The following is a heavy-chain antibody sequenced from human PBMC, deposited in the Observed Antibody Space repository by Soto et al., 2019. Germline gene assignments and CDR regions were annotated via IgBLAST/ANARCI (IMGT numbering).Heavy chain of an antibody. D-gene: IGHD5-18*01. CDR1: GFSFSDYY. J-gene: IGHJ4*02. V-gene: IGHV3-11*06. CDR3: ARVDTSMDEFDY. CDR2: ISTSGTYT. Sequence: QVQLEESGGGLVRPGGSLRLSCAASGFSFSDYYINWVRQAPGKGLEWLSYISTSGTYTNYADSVKGRFTISRDNARNSLYLRMNSLRVEDTAVYYCARVDTSMDEFDYWGQGTLVTVSS.